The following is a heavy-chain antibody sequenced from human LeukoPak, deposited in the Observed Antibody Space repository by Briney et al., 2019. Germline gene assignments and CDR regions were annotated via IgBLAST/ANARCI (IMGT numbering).Heavy chain of an antibody. J-gene: IGHJ4*02. D-gene: IGHD2-2*01. CDR2: ISAYNGNT. Sequence: GASVKVSCKASGYTFTSYGISWVRQAPGQGLEWMGWISAYNGNTNYAQKLQGRVTMTTDTSTSTAYMELRSLRSDDTAVYYCARQYCSSTSCHLDYWGQGTLVTVSS. CDR3: ARQYCSSTSCHLDY. V-gene: IGHV1-18*01. CDR1: GYTFTSYG.